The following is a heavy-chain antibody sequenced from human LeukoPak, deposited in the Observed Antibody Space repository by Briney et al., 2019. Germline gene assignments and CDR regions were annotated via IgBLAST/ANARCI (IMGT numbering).Heavy chain of an antibody. D-gene: IGHD3-9*01. Sequence: SETLSLTCTVSGGSISSYYWSWIRQPPGKGLEWIGYIYYSGSTNYNPSLKSRVTISVATSKNQLYLKLSSVTAADTAVYYGARGVTYYDILTCYYRDEYWFDPWGQGTLVTVSS. J-gene: IGHJ5*02. CDR1: GGSISSYY. V-gene: IGHV4-59*01. CDR3: ARGVTYYDILTCYYRDEYWFDP. CDR2: IYYSGST.